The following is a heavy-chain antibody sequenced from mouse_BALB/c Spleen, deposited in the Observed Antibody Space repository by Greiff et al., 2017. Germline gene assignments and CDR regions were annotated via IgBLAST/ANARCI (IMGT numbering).Heavy chain of an antibody. D-gene: IGHD2-1*01. CDR3: ARVYSYYYAMDY. V-gene: IGHV1-63*02. Sequence: VQRVESGAELVRPGTSVKISCKASGYTFTNYWLGWVKQRPGHGLEWIGDIYPGGGYTNYNEKFKGKATLTADTSSSTAYMRLSSLTSEDSAVYFCARVYSYYYAMDYWGQGTSVTVSS. J-gene: IGHJ4*01. CDR1: GYTFTNYW. CDR2: IYPGGGYT.